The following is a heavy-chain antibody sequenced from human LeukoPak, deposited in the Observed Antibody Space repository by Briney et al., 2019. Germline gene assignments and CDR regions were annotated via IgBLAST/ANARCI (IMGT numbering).Heavy chain of an antibody. D-gene: IGHD6-13*01. CDR3: ARVRRDSSSWVRGEDY. Sequence: PGGSLRLSCATSGYTFSSYGMPWVRQAPAKGLEWVAVISYDGSNKYYADSVKGRFTISRDNSKNTLYLQMNSLRAEDTAVYYCARVRRDSSSWVRGEDYWGQGTLVIVSS. CDR2: ISYDGSNK. CDR1: GYTFSSYG. V-gene: IGHV3-30*03. J-gene: IGHJ4*02.